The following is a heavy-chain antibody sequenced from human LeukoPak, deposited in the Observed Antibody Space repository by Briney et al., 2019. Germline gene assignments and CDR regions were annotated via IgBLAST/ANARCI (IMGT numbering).Heavy chain of an antibody. J-gene: IGHJ5*02. Sequence: PSETLSLTCTVSGGSISSYYWSWIRQPAGKGLEWIGRIYTSGSTNYNPSLKSRVTMSVDTSKNQFSLKLSSVTAADTAVYYCARDKDSELNRSNWFDPWGQGTLVTVSS. D-gene: IGHD1-7*01. CDR2: IYTSGST. CDR3: ARDKDSELNRSNWFDP. CDR1: GGSISSYY. V-gene: IGHV4-4*07.